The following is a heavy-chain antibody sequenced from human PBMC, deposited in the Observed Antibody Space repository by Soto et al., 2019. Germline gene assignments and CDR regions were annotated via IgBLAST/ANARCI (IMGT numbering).Heavy chain of an antibody. D-gene: IGHD3-16*01. V-gene: IGHV4-59*01. J-gene: IGHJ1*01. CDR3: ARDIHDGSTRYVAP. CDR2: TSYTGNT. Sequence: SETLSLTCIVSGGSITSYHWSWIRQFPGKGLEWIAYTSYTGNTNYNPSLKSRATISLYTSRNQSSFKLTSMTAADTTVYSFARDIHDGSTRYVAPWGHGTRGTVS. CDR1: GGSITSYH.